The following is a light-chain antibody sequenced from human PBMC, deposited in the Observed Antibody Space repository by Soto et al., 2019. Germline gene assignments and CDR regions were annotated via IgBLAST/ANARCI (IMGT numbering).Light chain of an antibody. CDR2: EDN. CDR3: QSYDSLVV. Sequence: NFMLTQPHSVSESPGKTVTISCTRSSGSIASNYVQWYQQRPGSAPTTVIYEDNQRPSGVPDRFSGSIDSSSNSASLTISGLKTEDEADYYYQSYDSLVVFGGGTKLTVL. J-gene: IGLJ2*01. CDR1: SGSIASNY. V-gene: IGLV6-57*04.